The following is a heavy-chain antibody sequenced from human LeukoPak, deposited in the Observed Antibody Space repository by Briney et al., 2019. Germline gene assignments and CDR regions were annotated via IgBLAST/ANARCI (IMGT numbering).Heavy chain of an antibody. D-gene: IGHD2-2*01. J-gene: IGHJ4*02. CDR2: MNPNSGNT. V-gene: IGHV1-8*03. Sequence: ASVKVSCKASGYTFTSYDINWVRQATGQGLEWMGWMNPNSGNTGYAQKFQGRVTITRNTSISTAYMELSSLRSEDTAVYYCARDKLGYCSSTSCATRGFDYWGQGTLVTVSS. CDR3: ARDKLGYCSSTSCATRGFDY. CDR1: GYTFTSYD.